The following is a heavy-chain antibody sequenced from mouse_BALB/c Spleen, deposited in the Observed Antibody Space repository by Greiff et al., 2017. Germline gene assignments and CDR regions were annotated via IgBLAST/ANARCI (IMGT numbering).Heavy chain of an antibody. D-gene: IGHD2-4*01. CDR1: GFTFSSYA. J-gene: IGHJ4*01. CDR3: AREGHYDYDDYYAMDY. Sequence: EVQVVESGGGLVKPGGSLKLSCAASGFTFSSYAMSWVRQTPEKRLEWVASISSGGSTYYPDSVKGRFTISRDNARNILYLQMSSLRSEDTAMYYCAREGHYDYDDYYAMDYWGQGTSVTVSS. V-gene: IGHV5-6-5*01. CDR2: ISSGGST.